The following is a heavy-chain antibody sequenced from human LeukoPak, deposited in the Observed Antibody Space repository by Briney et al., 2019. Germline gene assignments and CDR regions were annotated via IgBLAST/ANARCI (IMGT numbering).Heavy chain of an antibody. Sequence: VQPGGSLRLSCAASGFSFSNYAMNWVRLAPGKGLEWVSSISSRGDSIDYADSVKGRFTTSRDKFTNTLHLQMNSLRGEDTAAYYCAKDRGGDYGYFGWFDSWGQGTQVTVSS. CDR3: AKDRGGDYGYFGWFDS. D-gene: IGHD3-22*01. CDR2: ISSRGDSI. V-gene: IGHV3-23*01. CDR1: GFSFSNYA. J-gene: IGHJ5*01.